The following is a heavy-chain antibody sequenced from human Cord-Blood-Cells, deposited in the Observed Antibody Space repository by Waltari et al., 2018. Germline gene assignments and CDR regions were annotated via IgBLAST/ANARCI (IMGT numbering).Heavy chain of an antibody. J-gene: IGHJ3*02. Sequence: QVQLVQSGAEVKKPGSSVKVSCKASGGTFSSYAISWVLQAPGQGLEWMGGIIPIFGTANYAQKFKGRVTITADKSTSTAYMELSSLRSEDTAVYYCARRPSNWVYAFDIWGQGTMVTVSS. CDR2: IIPIFGTA. V-gene: IGHV1-69*06. CDR3: ARRPSNWVYAFDI. D-gene: IGHD7-27*01. CDR1: GGTFSSYA.